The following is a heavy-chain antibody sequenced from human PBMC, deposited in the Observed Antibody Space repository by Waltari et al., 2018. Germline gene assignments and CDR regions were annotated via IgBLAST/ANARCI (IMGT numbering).Heavy chain of an antibody. CDR3: ATGTTVTLP. V-gene: IGHV4-59*11. D-gene: IGHD4-17*01. J-gene: IGHJ5*02. CDR1: GGSISSHY. Sequence: QVQLQESGPGLVKPSETLSLTCTVSGGSISSHYWSWIRQPPGKGLEWIGYIYYSGSTNYNPALKSRVTITADTSTDTAYMELSSLRSEDTAVYYCATGTTVTLPWGQGTLVTVSS. CDR2: IYYSGST.